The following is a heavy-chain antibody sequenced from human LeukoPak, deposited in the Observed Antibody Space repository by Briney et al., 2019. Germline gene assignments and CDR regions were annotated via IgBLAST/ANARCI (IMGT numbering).Heavy chain of an antibody. CDR1: GFSFRTHS. V-gene: IGHV3-21*01. Sequence: GGSLRLSCAASGFSFRTHSMKWVRQAPGKGLEWVSSITSFGSDTYYADSVKGRFTISRDDGENSLYLQMNSLGAEDSAVYYCARAHDFWSGYGGNYMDVWGKGTTVTVSS. J-gene: IGHJ6*03. CDR3: ARAHDFWSGYGGNYMDV. D-gene: IGHD3-3*01. CDR2: ITSFGSDT.